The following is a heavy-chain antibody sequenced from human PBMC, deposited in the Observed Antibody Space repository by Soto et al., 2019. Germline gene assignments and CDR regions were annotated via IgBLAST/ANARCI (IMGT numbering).Heavy chain of an antibody. J-gene: IGHJ6*04. CDR3: ATPSDSDYNNGGGMAV. Sequence: EVQLVESGGGLVQPGGSLKLSCAASGFRFSMSAMHWVRQASGKGLEWVGRVRSNANNYATEYGASVRGRVTISRDVSKKMGYLKMDSLQTEDTAVYSGATPSDSDYNNGGGMAVWGEGTTVTVSS. CDR2: VRSNANNYAT. D-gene: IGHD4-4*01. V-gene: IGHV3-73*01. CDR1: GFRFSMSA.